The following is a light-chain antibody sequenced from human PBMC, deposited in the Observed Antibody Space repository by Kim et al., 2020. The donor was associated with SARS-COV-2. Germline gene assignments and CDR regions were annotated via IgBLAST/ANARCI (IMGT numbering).Light chain of an antibody. Sequence: APGKTARSSCRGDNIGDKSVHWYQKKPGQAPVLVIHYNSDRPSGIPERFSGSNSGNTATLTISGVDAGDEADYYCQVWDSTSDPVIFGGGTQLTVL. CDR3: QVWDSTSDPVI. CDR2: YNS. CDR1: NIGDKS. J-gene: IGLJ2*01. V-gene: IGLV3-21*01.